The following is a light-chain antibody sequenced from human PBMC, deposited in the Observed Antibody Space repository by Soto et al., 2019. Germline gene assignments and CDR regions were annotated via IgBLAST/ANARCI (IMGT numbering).Light chain of an antibody. CDR1: SRDVGAYNY. CDR3: SSYAGSVYV. V-gene: IGLV2-8*01. Sequence: QSALTQPPSASGSPGQSVSISCTGTSRDVGAYNYVSWYQQHPGKAPKLMIYDVSKRPSGVPDRVSGSKSGNTASLTVTGLQAEDEADEYCSSYAGSVYVFGTGTKRTVL. CDR2: DVS. J-gene: IGLJ1*01.